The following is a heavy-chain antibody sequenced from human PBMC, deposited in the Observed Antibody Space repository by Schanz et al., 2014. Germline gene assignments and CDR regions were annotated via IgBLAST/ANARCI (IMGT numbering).Heavy chain of an antibody. CDR2: ISRDGTTS. J-gene: IGHJ4*02. CDR3: ARGVRVRGIIIDY. V-gene: IGHV3-48*04. CDR1: GFSFDKYG. Sequence: VQLVESGGGVVQPGRSLRLSCAASGFSFDKYGMHWVRQAPGKGLEWLSYISRDGTTSYYADSVKGRFTISRDNAKNSVYLQMNRLRAEDTAEYYCARGVRVRGIIIDYWGPGTLVTVSS. D-gene: IGHD3-10*01.